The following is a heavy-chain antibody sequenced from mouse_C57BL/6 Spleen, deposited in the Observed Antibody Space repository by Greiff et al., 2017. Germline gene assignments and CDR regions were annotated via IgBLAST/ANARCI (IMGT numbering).Heavy chain of an antibody. CDR1: GYTFTSYW. CDR3: AREEGQLRRQIFDY. V-gene: IGHV1-53*01. Sequence: QVQLQQPGTELVKPGASVKLSCKASGYTFTSYWMHWVKQRPGQGLEWIGNINPSNGGTNYNEKFKSKATLTVDNSSSTAYMQLSSLTSEDSAVXYCAREEGQLRRQIFDYWGQGTTLTVSS. CDR2: INPSNGGT. J-gene: IGHJ2*01. D-gene: IGHD3-2*02.